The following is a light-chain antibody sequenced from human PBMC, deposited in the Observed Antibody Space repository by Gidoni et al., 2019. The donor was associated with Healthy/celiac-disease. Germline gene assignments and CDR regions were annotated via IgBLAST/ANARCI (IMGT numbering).Light chain of an antibody. CDR3: QQRSNWPPEYT. Sequence: EIVLTQSPATLSLSPGERATLSCRASQSVSSYLAWYQQKPGPAPMLLIYDASNRATCIPARFSGSGSGTDFTLTISSLEPEDFAVYSCQQRSNWPPEYTFGQGTKLEIK. V-gene: IGKV3-11*01. J-gene: IGKJ2*01. CDR1: QSVSSY. CDR2: DAS.